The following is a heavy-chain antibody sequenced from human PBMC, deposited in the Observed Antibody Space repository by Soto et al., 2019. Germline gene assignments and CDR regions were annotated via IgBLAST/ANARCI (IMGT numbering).Heavy chain of an antibody. Sequence: TSGTLSLTCTVSGGSISSYYWSWIRQPPGKGLEGIGDIHYSGSTNYNPSLKSRVTITVDTSKNQFSLKLSFVAAADTAVYYCARDQLVVVAATTSSYGMDVWGQGTTVTVSS. D-gene: IGHD2-15*01. CDR3: ARDQLVVVAATTSSYGMDV. CDR2: IHYSGST. J-gene: IGHJ6*02. CDR1: GGSISSYY. V-gene: IGHV4-59*01.